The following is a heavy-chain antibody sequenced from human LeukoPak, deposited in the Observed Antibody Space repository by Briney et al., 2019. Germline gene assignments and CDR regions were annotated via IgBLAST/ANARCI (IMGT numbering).Heavy chain of an antibody. J-gene: IGHJ4*02. D-gene: IGHD6-19*01. Sequence: PGGSLRLSCAASGFTVSSNYMSWVRQAPGKGLEWVSVIYSGGSTYYADSVKGRFTISRDSSKNTLYLQMNSLRAEDTAVYYCARDISSGWLTFDYWGQGTLVTVSS. CDR2: IYSGGST. CDR1: GFTVSSNY. CDR3: ARDISSGWLTFDY. V-gene: IGHV3-66*01.